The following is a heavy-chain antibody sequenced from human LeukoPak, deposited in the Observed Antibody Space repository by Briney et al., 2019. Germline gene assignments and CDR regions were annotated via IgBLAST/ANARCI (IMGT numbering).Heavy chain of an antibody. Sequence: GASVKVSCKASGYTFAGYYMHWVRQAPGQGLEWMGWIHPISGATNYAPRFQDRVTMTRDTSISTAYMELSRLRSDDTAVYYCARDLEASSSLDYWGQGTLVTVSS. CDR3: ARDLEASSSLDY. V-gene: IGHV1-2*02. D-gene: IGHD6-6*01. CDR1: GYTFAGYY. CDR2: IHPISGAT. J-gene: IGHJ4*02.